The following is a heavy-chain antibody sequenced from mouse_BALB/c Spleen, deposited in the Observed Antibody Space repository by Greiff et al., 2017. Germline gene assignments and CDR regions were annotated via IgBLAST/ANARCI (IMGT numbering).Heavy chain of an antibody. CDR2: INSNGGST. D-gene: IGHD3-3*01. Sequence: EVHLVESGGGLVQPGGSLKLSCAASGFTFSSYGMSWVRQTPDKRLELVATINSNGGSTYYPDSVKGRFTISRDNAKNTLYLQMSSLKSEDTAMYYCAGLGFDYWGQGTTLTVSS. CDR1: GFTFSSYG. J-gene: IGHJ2*01. CDR3: AGLGFDY. V-gene: IGHV5-6-3*01.